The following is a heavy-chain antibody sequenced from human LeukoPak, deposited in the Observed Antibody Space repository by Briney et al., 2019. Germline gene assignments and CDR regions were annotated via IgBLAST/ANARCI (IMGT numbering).Heavy chain of an antibody. D-gene: IGHD3-3*01. CDR1: GGPISSYY. CDR3: ARDTGYDFWSGYYGTRWFDP. CDR2: IYYSGST. Sequence: KPSETLSLTCTVSGGPISSYYWSWIRQPPGKGLEWIGYIYYSGSTNYNPSLKSRVTISVDTSKNQFSLKLSSVTAADTAVYYCARDTGYDFWSGYYGTRWFDPWGQGTLVTVSS. V-gene: IGHV4-59*01. J-gene: IGHJ5*02.